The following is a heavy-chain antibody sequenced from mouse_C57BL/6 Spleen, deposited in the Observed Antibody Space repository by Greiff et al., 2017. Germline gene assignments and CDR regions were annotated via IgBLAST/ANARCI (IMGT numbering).Heavy chain of an antibody. Sequence: EVHLVESEGGLVQPGSSMKLSCTASGFTFSDYYMAWVRQVPEKGLEWVANINYDGSSTYYLDSLKSRFIILRDNAKNILYLQMSSLKSEDTATYYCARERAIYYGSSYVYFDYWGQGTTLTVSS. V-gene: IGHV5-16*01. CDR3: ARERAIYYGSSYVYFDY. CDR1: GFTFSDYY. D-gene: IGHD1-1*01. J-gene: IGHJ2*01. CDR2: INYDGSST.